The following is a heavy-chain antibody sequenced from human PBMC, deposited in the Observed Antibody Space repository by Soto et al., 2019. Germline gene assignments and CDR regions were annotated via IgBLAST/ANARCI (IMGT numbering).Heavy chain of an antibody. V-gene: IGHV1-69*13. CDR3: ARVPWGEYYDSSGYWGHFDY. Sequence: SVKVSCKASGGTFSSYAISWVRQAPGQGLEWMGGIIPIFGTANYAQKFQGRVTITADESTSTAYMELSSLRSEDTAVYYCARVPWGEYYDSSGYWGHFDYWGQGTLVTVSS. D-gene: IGHD3-22*01. CDR2: IIPIFGTA. CDR1: GGTFSSYA. J-gene: IGHJ4*02.